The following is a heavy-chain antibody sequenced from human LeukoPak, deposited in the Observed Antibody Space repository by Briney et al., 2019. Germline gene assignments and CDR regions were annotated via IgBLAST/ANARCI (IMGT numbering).Heavy chain of an antibody. D-gene: IGHD2-21*01. CDR2: IYYSGST. J-gene: IGHJ5*02. Sequence: SETLSLTCTVSGGSISSYYWSWIRQPPGKGLEWIGYIYYSGSTNYNPSLKSRVTISVDTSKNQFSLKLSSVTAADTAVYYCARAPQRSYQHNWFDPWGQGTLVTVSS. CDR1: GGSISSYY. CDR3: ARAPQRSYQHNWFDP. V-gene: IGHV4-59*12.